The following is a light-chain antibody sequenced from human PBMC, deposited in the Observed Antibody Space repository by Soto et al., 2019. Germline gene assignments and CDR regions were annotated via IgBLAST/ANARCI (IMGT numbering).Light chain of an antibody. CDR2: GSS. Sequence: EIVMTQSPATLSVSPGERATLSCRASQSVGSNLAWYQQKPGQAPRLLIYGSSTRATGIPARFSGSGYGTGFTLTISSLQSEDVAIYYCQQYNNWPPDRTFGQGTKVEIK. CDR3: QQYNNWPPDRT. J-gene: IGKJ1*01. V-gene: IGKV3-15*01. CDR1: QSVGSN.